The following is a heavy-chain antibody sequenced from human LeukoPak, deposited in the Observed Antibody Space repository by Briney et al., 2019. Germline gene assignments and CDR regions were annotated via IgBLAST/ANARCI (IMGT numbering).Heavy chain of an antibody. D-gene: IGHD2-15*01. CDR3: AREPYCSGGSYGGYYYYYMDV. CDR1: GYTFTGYY. J-gene: IGHJ6*03. Sequence: ASVKVSCKASGYTFTGYYMHWVRQAPGQGLEWMGWINPNSGGTNYAQKFQGRVTMTRDTSISTAYMELSRLRSDDTAVYYCAREPYCSGGSYGGYYYYYMDVWGKGTTVTVSS. CDR2: INPNSGGT. V-gene: IGHV1-2*02.